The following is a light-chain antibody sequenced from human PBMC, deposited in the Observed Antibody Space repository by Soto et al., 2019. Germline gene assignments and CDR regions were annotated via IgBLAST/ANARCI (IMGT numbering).Light chain of an antibody. CDR2: WAS. V-gene: IGKV4-1*01. CDR3: QQYYGAPLT. Sequence: DILMTQSPDSLAVSLGERATLNCKTSHSVLSRSDNKNYLAWYQQKSGQPPKLLINWASTRESGVPDRFSGSGSGTDFTLTISSLQAEDVAVYYCQQYYGAPLTFGQGTKVEIK. CDR1: HSVLSRSDNKNY. J-gene: IGKJ1*01.